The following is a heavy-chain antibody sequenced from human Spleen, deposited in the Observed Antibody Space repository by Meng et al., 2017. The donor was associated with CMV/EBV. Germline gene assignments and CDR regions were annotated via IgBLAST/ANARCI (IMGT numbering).Heavy chain of an antibody. V-gene: IGHV1-69*04. CDR3: GRYTDIVSVIAATRDYWFDP. Sequence: SYAITWVRQAPGQGLEWMGTIIPIIAITKYAQKFQGRVTITADKTSSTVYMELSSLRSDDTAVYYCGRYTDIVSVIAATRDYWFDPWGQGTLVTVSS. CDR1: SYA. J-gene: IGHJ5*02. CDR2: IIPIIAIT. D-gene: IGHD2-15*01.